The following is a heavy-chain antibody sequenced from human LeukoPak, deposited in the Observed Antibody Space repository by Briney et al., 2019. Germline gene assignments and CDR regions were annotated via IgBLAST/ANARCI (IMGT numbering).Heavy chain of an antibody. CDR1: RFSFTGDD. V-gene: IGHV3-48*03. CDR3: AREGSSYAPSQPFYFDY. D-gene: IGHD3-10*01. J-gene: IGHJ4*02. CDR2: ISSSGYTI. Sequence: QSGGSLRLSCAASRFSFTGDDMNWVRQAPGKGLEWVSYISSSGYTIYYADSVKGRFTISRDSAKKSLYLQMNSLRAEDTAVYYCAREGSSYAPSQPFYFDYWGQGTLVTVSS.